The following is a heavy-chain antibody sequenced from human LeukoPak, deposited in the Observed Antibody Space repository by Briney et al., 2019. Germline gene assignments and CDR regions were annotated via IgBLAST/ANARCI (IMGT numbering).Heavy chain of an antibody. CDR3: ASYMPLK. D-gene: IGHD2-2*01. Sequence: SETLSLTCAVYGGSFSGYYWSWIRQPPGKGLEWIGSIYYSGSTYYNPSLKSRVTISVDTSKNQFSLKLSSVTAADTAVYYCASYMPLKWGQGTMVTVSS. V-gene: IGHV4-34*01. J-gene: IGHJ3*01. CDR1: GGSFSGYY. CDR2: IYYSGST.